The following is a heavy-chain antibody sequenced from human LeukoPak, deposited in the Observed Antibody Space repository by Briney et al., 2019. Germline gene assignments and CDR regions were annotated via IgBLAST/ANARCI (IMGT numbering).Heavy chain of an antibody. CDR1: GFTFSTYG. V-gene: IGHV3-23*01. CDR3: ARQVSPDY. J-gene: IGHJ4*02. CDR2: ISGSGGNT. Sequence: PGGSLRLSCAASGFTFSTYGMIWVRQAPGQGLDWISAISGSGGNTYYSHSVRGRVTISRDNSKNTLYLQMSSLRADDTAVYYCARQVSPDYWGQGALVTVSS.